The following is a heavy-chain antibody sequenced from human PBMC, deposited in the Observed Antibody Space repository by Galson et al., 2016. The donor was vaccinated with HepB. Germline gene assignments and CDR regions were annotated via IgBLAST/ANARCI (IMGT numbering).Heavy chain of an antibody. CDR3: ARGGSGPYSWDY. J-gene: IGHJ4*02. CDR2: FYPGGST. V-gene: IGHV3-53*01. CDR1: GFIVSNIY. Sequence: LRLSCAVSGFIVSNIYMSWVRPAPGKGLEWVSIFYPGGSTYYGDSVKGRFTISRDNSKNTVYLQMNSLRVEDTALYYCARGGSGPYSWDYWGQGPLVTVSS. D-gene: IGHD2-15*01.